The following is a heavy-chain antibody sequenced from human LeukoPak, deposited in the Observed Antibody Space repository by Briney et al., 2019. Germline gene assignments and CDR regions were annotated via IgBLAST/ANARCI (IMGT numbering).Heavy chain of an antibody. CDR1: GFTVSTNY. J-gene: IGHJ3*02. CDR3: TRDLGGSAI. Sequence: GGSLRHSCTASGFTVSTNYMRWVRQAPGKGLEWVSVIYSGGSTYYADSVKGRFTISRDNAKNTLYLQMSSLRAEDTAVYYCTRDLGGSAIWGQGTMVTVSS. V-gene: IGHV3-66*01. CDR2: IYSGGST. D-gene: IGHD1-26*01.